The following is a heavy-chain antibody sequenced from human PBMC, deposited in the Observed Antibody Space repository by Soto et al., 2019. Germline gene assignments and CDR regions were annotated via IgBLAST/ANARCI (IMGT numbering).Heavy chain of an antibody. V-gene: IGHV3-9*01. CDR1: GFGFDDYA. D-gene: IGHD5-18*01. CDR2: ISWNSHSI. CDR3: AKDRGRGIHLWSSRHYFGMDV. J-gene: IGHJ6*02. Sequence: EVQLVESGGGLVQPGRSLRLSCAASGFGFDDYAMHWVRQAPGKGLEWVSGISWNSHSIGYADSLRGRFTITRDNAKKSLYLQMNGLRAEDTALYYCAKDRGRGIHLWSSRHYFGMDVWGQGITVTVSS.